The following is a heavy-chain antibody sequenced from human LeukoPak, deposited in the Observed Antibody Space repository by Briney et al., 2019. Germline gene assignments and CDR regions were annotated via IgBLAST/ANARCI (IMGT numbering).Heavy chain of an antibody. D-gene: IGHD1-1*01. Sequence: GGSLRLSCAASGFTFSSFGMHWVRQAPGKGLEWVADIWYNGSNKYYAESVKGRFTISRDNSKNTLYLQMNSLRAEDTAVYYCARGGAGRTEDDVFDIWGQGTMVTVSS. J-gene: IGHJ3*02. CDR1: GFTFSSFG. CDR2: IWYNGSNK. V-gene: IGHV3-33*01. CDR3: ARGGAGRTEDDVFDI.